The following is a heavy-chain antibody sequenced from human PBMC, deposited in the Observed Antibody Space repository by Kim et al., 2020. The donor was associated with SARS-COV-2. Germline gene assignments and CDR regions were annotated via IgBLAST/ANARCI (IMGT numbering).Heavy chain of an antibody. V-gene: IGHV3-30*02. CDR3: AKEGLTTVTVGYFDL. J-gene: IGHJ2*01. D-gene: IGHD4-17*01. Sequence: SVKGRFTISRDNSKNTLYLQMNSLRAEDTAVYYCAKEGLTTVTVGYFDLWGRGTLVTVSS.